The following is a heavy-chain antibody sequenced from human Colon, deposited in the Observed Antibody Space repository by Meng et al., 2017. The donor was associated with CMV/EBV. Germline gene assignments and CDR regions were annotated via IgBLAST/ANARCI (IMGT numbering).Heavy chain of an antibody. CDR2: ISGNSRIT. J-gene: IGHJ4*02. V-gene: IGHV3-23*01. Sequence: GESLKISWAVSGLDFGSIGMSWVRQTSEKGLGWGAHISGNSRITFYSDSLRGRFPISRDNSKNTLYLQMNSLRGDDTALYYCATVTRPPRELQGYFDDWGQGTPVTVSS. CDR1: GLDFGSIG. D-gene: IGHD4-23*01. CDR3: ATVTRPPRELQGYFDD.